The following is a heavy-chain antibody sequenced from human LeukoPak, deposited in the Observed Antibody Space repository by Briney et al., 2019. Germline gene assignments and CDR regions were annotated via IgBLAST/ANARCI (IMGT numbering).Heavy chain of an antibody. D-gene: IGHD5-12*01. CDR2: ISRSGSTK. J-gene: IGHJ4*02. CDR1: GFTFSDYN. Sequence: GGSLRLSCAASGFTFSDYNMRWIRQAPGKGLEWVSSISRSGSTKYYADSVKGRFTISRDNAKNSLFLQMNSLRAEYTAVYYCARVGGGYDFGYWGQGTLVTVSS. V-gene: IGHV3-11*01. CDR3: ARVGGGYDFGY.